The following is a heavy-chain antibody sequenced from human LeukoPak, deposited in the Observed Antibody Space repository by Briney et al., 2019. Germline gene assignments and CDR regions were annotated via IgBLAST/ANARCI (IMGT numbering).Heavy chain of an antibody. CDR3: ARDNGDYYSYYYMDV. CDR2: IYTTGRN. CDR1: GASLSSGNYY. V-gene: IGHV4-61*02. Sequence: SETLSLTCTVSGASLSSGNYYWPWIRQPGGKGLEWIWRIYTTGRNSYNPSLKSRVTISMDTSKNQFSLRMNSLTAADTAVYYCARDNGDYYSYYYMDVWGKGTTVTISS. J-gene: IGHJ6*03. D-gene: IGHD4-17*01.